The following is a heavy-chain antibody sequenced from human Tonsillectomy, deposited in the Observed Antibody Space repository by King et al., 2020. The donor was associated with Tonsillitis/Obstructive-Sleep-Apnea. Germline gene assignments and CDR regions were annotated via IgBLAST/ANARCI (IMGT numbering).Heavy chain of an antibody. J-gene: IGHJ6*03. CDR1: GYSFTSNA. Sequence: QLVQSGAEVKKPGASVRVSCQTSGYSFTSNAITWVRQAPGQGPEWLAWISPYNGDTKYAQKLQGRITVTTDTSTTTAYMELRSLRSDDTAVYYCATRGDPHFFYMDVWGEGTTVTVSS. CDR3: ATRGDPHFFYMDV. V-gene: IGHV1-18*01. D-gene: IGHD3-10*01. CDR2: ISPYNGDT.